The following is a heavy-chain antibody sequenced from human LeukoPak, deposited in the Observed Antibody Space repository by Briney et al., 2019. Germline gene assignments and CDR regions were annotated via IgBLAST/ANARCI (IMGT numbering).Heavy chain of an antibody. CDR2: KYYSGST. J-gene: IGHJ4*02. Sequence: PSETLSLTCDVSGVSINTCCYYWTWIRQPPGKGLEWIGYKYYSGSTRYNSSFRSRLTISLDSSKNQFSLRLTSVTAADTAVYYCARGRSYGFDFDSWGPGTLVFVSS. CDR1: GVSINTCCYY. CDR3: ARGRSYGFDFDS. V-gene: IGHV4-61*01. D-gene: IGHD5-18*01.